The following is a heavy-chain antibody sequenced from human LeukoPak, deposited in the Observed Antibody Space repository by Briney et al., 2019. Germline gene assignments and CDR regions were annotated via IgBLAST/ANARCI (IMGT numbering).Heavy chain of an antibody. CDR2: ISGHNGNT. J-gene: IGHJ4*02. CDR1: GYTFTSYG. CDR3: ATDAIVTSGWPFDY. Sequence: ASVKVSCKASGYTFTSYGFNWVRQAPGQGLEWMGWISGHNGNTHYAQKLQGRVTMTTDRSTSTAYMELRSLKSDGTAVYYCATDAIVTSGWPFDYWGQGTLVTVSS. V-gene: IGHV1-18*01. D-gene: IGHD6-19*01.